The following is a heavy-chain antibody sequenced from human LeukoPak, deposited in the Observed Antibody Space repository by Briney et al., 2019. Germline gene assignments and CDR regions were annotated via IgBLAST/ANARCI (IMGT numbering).Heavy chain of an antibody. V-gene: IGHV4-31*03. CDR2: IYYSGST. J-gene: IGHJ5*02. Sequence: SETLSLICTVSGGSISSGGYYWSWKRQHPGKGLEWIGYIYYSGSTYYNPSLKSRVSISVDTSKNQLSLKLSSVTAADTAVYYCARGNQLYNWFDPWRQGTLVTVSS. CDR1: GGSISSGGYY. CDR3: ARGNQLYNWFDP. D-gene: IGHD1-1*01.